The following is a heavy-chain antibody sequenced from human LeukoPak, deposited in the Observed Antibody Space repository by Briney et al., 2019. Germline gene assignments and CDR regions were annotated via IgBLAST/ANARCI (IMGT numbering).Heavy chain of an antibody. CDR3: ARATPWLLPGY. Sequence: SETLSLTCTVSGGSINNYYWSWVRRPPGKGLEWIGHIYDTGNTNYNPSLESRVTISVDTSKNQFSLRLTSVTAADTAVYFCARATPWLLPGYWGQGTLVTVSS. V-gene: IGHV4-59*01. CDR2: IYDTGNT. J-gene: IGHJ4*02. CDR1: GGSINNYY. D-gene: IGHD3-22*01.